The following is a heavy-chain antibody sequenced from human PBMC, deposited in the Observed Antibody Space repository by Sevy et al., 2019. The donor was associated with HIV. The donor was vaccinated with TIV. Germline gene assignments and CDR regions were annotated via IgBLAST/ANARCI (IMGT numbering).Heavy chain of an antibody. CDR3: AREWEYSSSDYYYYGMDV. Sequence: GGSLRLSCAASGFTFSSYAMHWVRQAPGKGLEWVAVISYDGSNKYYADSVKGRFTISRDNSKNTLYLQMNSLRAEDTAVYYCAREWEYSSSDYYYYGMDVWGQGTTVTVSS. CDR1: GFTFSSYA. V-gene: IGHV3-30*04. CDR2: ISYDGSNK. J-gene: IGHJ6*02. D-gene: IGHD6-6*01.